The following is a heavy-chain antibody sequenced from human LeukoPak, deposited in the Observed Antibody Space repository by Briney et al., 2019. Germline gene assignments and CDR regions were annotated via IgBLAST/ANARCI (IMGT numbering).Heavy chain of an antibody. CDR2: MNPNSGNT. Sequence: ASVKVSCKASGYTFTSYDINWVRQATGQGLEWMGWMNPNSGNTGYAQKFQGRVTITRNTSISTAYMELSSLRSEDTAVYYCARRGDFTGLPHFDYWGQGTLVTVSS. J-gene: IGHJ4*02. V-gene: IGHV1-8*03. CDR3: ARRGDFTGLPHFDY. CDR1: GYTFTSYD. D-gene: IGHD3-16*01.